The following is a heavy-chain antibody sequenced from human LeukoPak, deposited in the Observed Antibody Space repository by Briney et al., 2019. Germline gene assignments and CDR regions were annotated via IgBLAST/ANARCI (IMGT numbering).Heavy chain of an antibody. Sequence: SETLSLTCTVSGGSISSYYWSRIRQPPGKGLEWIGYIYYSGSTNYNPSLKSRVTISVDTSKNQFSLKLSSVTAADTAVYYCASWPNCSGGSCHYYYGMDVWGKGTTVTVSS. CDR1: GGSISSYY. CDR2: IYYSGST. CDR3: ASWPNCSGGSCHYYYGMDV. D-gene: IGHD2-15*01. J-gene: IGHJ6*04. V-gene: IGHV4-59*01.